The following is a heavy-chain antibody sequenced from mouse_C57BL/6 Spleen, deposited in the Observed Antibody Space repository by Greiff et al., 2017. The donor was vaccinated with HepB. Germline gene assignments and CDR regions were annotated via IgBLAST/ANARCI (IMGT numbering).Heavy chain of an antibody. CDR3: ARSNNWAWYFDV. CDR1: GYTFTSYW. V-gene: IGHV1-69*01. Sequence: QVQLQQPGAELVMPGASVKLSCKASGYTFTSYWMHWVKQRPGQGLEWIGEIDPSDSYTNYNQNFKGKSTLTVDKSSNTAYMQLSSMTSEDSAVYYCARSNNWAWYFDVWGTGTTVTVSS. J-gene: IGHJ1*03. D-gene: IGHD4-1*01. CDR2: IDPSDSYT.